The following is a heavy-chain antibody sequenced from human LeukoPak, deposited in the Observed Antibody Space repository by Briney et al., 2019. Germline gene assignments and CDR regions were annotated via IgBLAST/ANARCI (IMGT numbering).Heavy chain of an antibody. D-gene: IGHD6-13*01. J-gene: IGHJ6*03. CDR3: ARAIATPEDYYYYMDV. Sequence: GSSVTVSCKASGGTFSSYAISWVRQAPGQGLEWMGRIIPIFGTANYAQKFQGRVTITTDESTSTAYMELSSLRSEDTAVYYCARAIATPEDYYYYMDVWGKGTTVTVSS. V-gene: IGHV1-69*05. CDR1: GGTFSSYA. CDR2: IIPIFGTA.